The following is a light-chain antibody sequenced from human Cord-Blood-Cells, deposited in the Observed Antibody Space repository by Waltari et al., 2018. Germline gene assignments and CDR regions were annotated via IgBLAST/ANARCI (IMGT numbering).Light chain of an antibody. CDR2: AAS. Sequence: DIQMTQSPSSLSASVGDRVTITCRASQSISSYLNWYQQKPGKAPKLLIYAASSLQSGVPSRFSGSGSVTDFTLTISSQQPEDFATYYCQQSYSTPRTFGGGTKVEIK. V-gene: IGKV1-39*01. J-gene: IGKJ4*01. CDR1: QSISSY. CDR3: QQSYSTPRT.